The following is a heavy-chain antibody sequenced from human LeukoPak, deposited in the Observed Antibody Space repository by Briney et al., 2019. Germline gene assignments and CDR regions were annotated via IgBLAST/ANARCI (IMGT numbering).Heavy chain of an antibody. CDR2: IHHGGST. J-gene: IGHJ5*02. V-gene: IGHV4-4*02. D-gene: IGHD4/OR15-4a*01. CDR1: GDSINSLDL. CDR3: ALARDYRSGP. Sequence: SETLSLTCTASGDSINSLDLWSWVRQPPGKGLEWIGEIHHGGSTNYHPSLKSRVTMSVDKPKNQFSLQLNSVTAADTAVYYCALARDYRSGPWGQGTLVTVSS.